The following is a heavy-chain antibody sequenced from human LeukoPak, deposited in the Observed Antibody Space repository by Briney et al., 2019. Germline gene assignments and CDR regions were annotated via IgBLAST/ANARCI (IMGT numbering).Heavy chain of an antibody. CDR2: IYYSGST. J-gene: IGHJ5*02. Sequence: PSETLSLTCTVSGGSISSSSYYWGWIRQPPGKGLEWIGSIYYSGSTYYNPSLKSRVTISVDTSKNQFSLKLSSVTAADTAVYYCARHTRKWLSPNWFDPWGQGTLVTVYS. D-gene: IGHD6-19*01. CDR3: ARHTRKWLSPNWFDP. V-gene: IGHV4-39*01. CDR1: GGSISSSSYY.